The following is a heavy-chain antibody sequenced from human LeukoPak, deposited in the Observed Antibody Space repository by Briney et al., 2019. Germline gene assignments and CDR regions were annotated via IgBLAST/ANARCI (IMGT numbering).Heavy chain of an antibody. D-gene: IGHD6-6*01. J-gene: IGHJ4*02. CDR2: ISWNSGSI. CDR1: GFTFDDYA. Sequence: QPGGSLRLSCAASGFTFDDYAMHWVRHAPGKGLEWVSGISWNSGSIGYADSVKGRFTISRDNAKNSLYLQMNSLRAEDTALYYCAKSQEAYSSSGLDYWGQGTLVTVSS. V-gene: IGHV3-9*01. CDR3: AKSQEAYSSSGLDY.